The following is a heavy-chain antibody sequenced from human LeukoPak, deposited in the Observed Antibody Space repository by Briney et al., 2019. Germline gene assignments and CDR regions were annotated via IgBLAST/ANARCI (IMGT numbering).Heavy chain of an antibody. CDR3: ARCTTGRTFGSLREIKKSREIDY. CDR1: GFTFSSYG. CDR2: ISGSGDRT. V-gene: IGHV3-23*01. D-gene: IGHD1-1*01. J-gene: IGHJ4*02. Sequence: GGSLRLSCAASGFTFSSYGMSWVRQAPGKGLEWVSAISGSGDRTYYADSVKGRFTISRDNSKNTLYLQMNSLRAEDTAVYYCARCTTGRTFGSLREIKKSREIDYWGQGALVTVSS.